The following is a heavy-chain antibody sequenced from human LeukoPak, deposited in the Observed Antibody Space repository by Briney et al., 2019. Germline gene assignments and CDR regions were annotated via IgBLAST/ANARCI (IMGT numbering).Heavy chain of an antibody. Sequence: GGSLRLSCAASGFTFSSYSMNWVRQFPGKGLEWVANINQDGTEKYYVDSVKGRFTISRDNAKNSLYLQMNSLKTEDTAVYYCTRDQTPYYWGQGTLVTVSS. V-gene: IGHV3-7*03. J-gene: IGHJ4*02. CDR2: INQDGTEK. CDR1: GFTFSSYS. CDR3: TRDQTPYY.